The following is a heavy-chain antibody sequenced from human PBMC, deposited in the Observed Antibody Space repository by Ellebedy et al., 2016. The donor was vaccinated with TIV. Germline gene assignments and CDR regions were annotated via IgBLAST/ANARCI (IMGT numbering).Heavy chain of an antibody. Sequence: GESLKISXAASGFTFSSYSMNWVRQAPGKGLEWVSYISSSSTIYYADSVKGRFTISRDNAKNSLYLQMNSLRAEDTAVYYCARELATIRSDYWGQGTLVTVSS. D-gene: IGHD5-12*01. CDR3: ARELATIRSDY. CDR2: ISSSSTI. V-gene: IGHV3-48*04. J-gene: IGHJ4*02. CDR1: GFTFSSYS.